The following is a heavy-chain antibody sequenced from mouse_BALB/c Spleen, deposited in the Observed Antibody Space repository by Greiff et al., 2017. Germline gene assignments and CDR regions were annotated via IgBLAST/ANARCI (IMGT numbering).Heavy chain of an antibody. Sequence: QVQLQQSGAELVKPGASVKLSCKASGYTFTSYYMYWVKQRPGQGLEWIGEINPSNGGTNFNEKFKSKATLTVDKSSSTAYMQLSSLTSEDSAVYYCTREAGSSWFAYWGQGTLVTVSA. V-gene: IGHV1S81*02. J-gene: IGHJ3*01. CDR1: GYTFTSYY. CDR2: INPSNGGT. CDR3: TREAGSSWFAY.